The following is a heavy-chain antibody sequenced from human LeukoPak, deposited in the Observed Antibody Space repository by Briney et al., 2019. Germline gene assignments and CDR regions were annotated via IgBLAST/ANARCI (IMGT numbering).Heavy chain of an antibody. J-gene: IGHJ5*02. CDR2: IRSAGNNE. V-gene: IGHV3-30*02. Sequence: GGSLRLSCAASGFTFSSDGIHWVRQAPGKGLEWVAFIRSAGNNEFYADSLKGRFTVSRDNSRNNVYLQMNSLRVEDTAVYYCARDTGDYYDSSGYYNAGWFDPWGQGTLVTVSS. D-gene: IGHD3-22*01. CDR1: GFTFSSDG. CDR3: ARDTGDYYDSSGYYNAGWFDP.